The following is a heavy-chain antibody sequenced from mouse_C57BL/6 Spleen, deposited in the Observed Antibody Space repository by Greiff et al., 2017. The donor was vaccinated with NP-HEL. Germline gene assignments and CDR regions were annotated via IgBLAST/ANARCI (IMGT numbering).Heavy chain of an antibody. V-gene: IGHV1-26*01. D-gene: IGHD2-2*01. CDR3: ARSIWLRRGYYFDY. CDR2: INPNNGGT. Sequence: VQLQQSGPELVKPGASVKISCKASGYTFTDYYMNWVKQSPGKSLEWIGDINPNNGGTSYNQKFKGKATLTVDKSSSTAYMELRSLTSEDSAVYYCARSIWLRRGYYFDYWGQGTTLTVSS. J-gene: IGHJ2*01. CDR1: GYTFTDYY.